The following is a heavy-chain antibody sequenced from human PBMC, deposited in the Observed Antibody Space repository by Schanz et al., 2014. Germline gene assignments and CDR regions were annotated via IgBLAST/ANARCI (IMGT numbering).Heavy chain of an antibody. CDR3: ASSEAGYSSSWDFDY. CDR1: RYTFNTYG. CDR2: IIPVLAIA. J-gene: IGHJ4*02. Sequence: QVQLVQSGAEVKKPGASVKVSCEASRYTFNTYGLNWVRQAPGQGLEWMGRIIPVLAIADYAQKFQGRVTITADKSSFTAYMDVSSLRSEDTAVYYCASSEAGYSSSWDFDYWGQGTLVTVSS. D-gene: IGHD6-13*01. V-gene: IGHV1-69*04.